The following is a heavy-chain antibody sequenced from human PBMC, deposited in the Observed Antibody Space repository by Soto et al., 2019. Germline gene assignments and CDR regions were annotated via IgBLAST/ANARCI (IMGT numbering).Heavy chain of an antibody. CDR3: ATYYDSSGYYGY. Sequence: PVGSLKISCTVSGYSFTSYWIGWVRQMPGKGLEWMGIIYPGDSDTRYSPSFQGQVTISADKSISTAYLQWSSLKASDTAMYYCATYYDSSGYYGYWGQGTLVTVSS. CDR1: GYSFTSYW. CDR2: IYPGDSDT. D-gene: IGHD3-22*01. J-gene: IGHJ4*02. V-gene: IGHV5-51*01.